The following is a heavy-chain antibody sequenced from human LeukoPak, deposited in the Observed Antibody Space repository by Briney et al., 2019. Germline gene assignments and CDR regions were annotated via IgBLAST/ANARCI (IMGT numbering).Heavy chain of an antibody. CDR3: ARGLYCSGGSCYSA. J-gene: IGHJ5*02. V-gene: IGHV2-70*17. CDR2: IDWDDDK. D-gene: IGHD2-15*01. Sequence: VSGPTLVKPTQTLTLTCTFSGFSLSTSGMCVSWIRQPQGKALEWLARIDWDDDKFYSTSLRTRLTISKDTSKNQVVLTMTNMDPVDTATYYCARGLYCSGGSCYSAWGQGTLVTVSS. CDR1: GFSLSTSGMC.